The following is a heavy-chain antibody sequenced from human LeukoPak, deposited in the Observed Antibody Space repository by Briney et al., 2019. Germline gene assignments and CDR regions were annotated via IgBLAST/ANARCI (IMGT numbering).Heavy chain of an antibody. CDR2: ISAYNGNT. D-gene: IGHD3-10*01. V-gene: IGHV1-18*01. J-gene: IGHJ4*02. CDR1: GYTFTSYG. Sequence: GASVKVSCKASGYTFTSYGISWVRQAPGQGLEWMGWISAYNGNTDYAQKFQGRVTMTRDTSISTAYMELSRLRSDDTAVYYCAREYYYGSGNYYNRIDYWGQGTLVTVSS. CDR3: AREYYYGSGNYYNRIDY.